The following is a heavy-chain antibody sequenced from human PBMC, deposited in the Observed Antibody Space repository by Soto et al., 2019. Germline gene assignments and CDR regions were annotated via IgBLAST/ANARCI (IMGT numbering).Heavy chain of an antibody. D-gene: IGHD6-19*01. CDR1: GFTFSSHA. CDR3: ARAAYTSGYYYFDH. V-gene: IGHV3-33*01. CDR2: IWFDGSNK. J-gene: IGHJ4*02. Sequence: QVQLVESGGGVVQPGESLRLSCASSGFTFSSHAMHWVRQAPGKGLEWVANIWFDGSNKNYADSVKGRFTISRDNSKNTLVLQVNSLRAEDTAIYYCARAAYTSGYYYFDHWGQGTPVTVSS.